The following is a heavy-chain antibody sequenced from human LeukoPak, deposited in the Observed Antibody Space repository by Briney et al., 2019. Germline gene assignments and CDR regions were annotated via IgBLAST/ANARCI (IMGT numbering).Heavy chain of an antibody. CDR3: ARGRGSSGWPFDY. CDR1: GGSFSGYY. CDR2: INHSGSA. J-gene: IGHJ4*02. V-gene: IGHV4-34*01. D-gene: IGHD6-19*01. Sequence: SETLSLTCAVYGGSFSGYYWSWIRQPPGKGLEWIGEINHSGSANYNPSLKSRVTISVDTSKNQFSLKLSSVTAADTAVYYCARGRGSSGWPFDYWGQGTLVTVSS.